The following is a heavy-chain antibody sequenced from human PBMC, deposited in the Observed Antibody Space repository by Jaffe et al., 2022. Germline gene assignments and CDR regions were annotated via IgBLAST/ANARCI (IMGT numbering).Heavy chain of an antibody. CDR2: ISWDGGST. V-gene: IGHV3-43D*04. D-gene: IGHD1-26*01. J-gene: IGHJ4*02. CDR3: AKDHAVGATFFLDY. Sequence: EVQLVESGGVVVQPGGSLRLSCAASGFTFDDYAMHWVRQAPGKGLEWVSLISWDGGSTYYADSVKGRFTISRDNSKNSLYLQMNSLRAEDTALYYCAKDHAVGATFFLDYWGQGTLVTVSS. CDR1: GFTFDDYA.